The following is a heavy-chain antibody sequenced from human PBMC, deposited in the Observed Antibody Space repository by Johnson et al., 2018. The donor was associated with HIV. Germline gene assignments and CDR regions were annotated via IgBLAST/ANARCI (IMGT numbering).Heavy chain of an antibody. J-gene: IGHJ3*01. CDR2: ISYSGSST. Sequence: VQLVESGGGLVQPGGSLRLSCAASGFSFDSHAINWVRQAPGKGLQWVSAISYSGSSTYYADSVTGRFTLSRDNSRSTVYLHMINLRADDTALYYCAREISRYYYDYAAFDLWGQGTTVTVSS. V-gene: IGHV3-23*04. CDR1: GFSFDSHA. D-gene: IGHD3-22*01. CDR3: AREISRYYYDYAAFDL.